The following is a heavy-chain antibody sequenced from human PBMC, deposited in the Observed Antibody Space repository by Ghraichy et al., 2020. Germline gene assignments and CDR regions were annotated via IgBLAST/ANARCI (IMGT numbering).Heavy chain of an antibody. D-gene: IGHD6-19*01. CDR3: ARDKTVGGPTEIDH. J-gene: IGHJ4*02. V-gene: IGHV3-33*01. Sequence: GGSLRLSCAASGFSFSTYGMHWVRQAPGKGLDWVAVIWYDGSNSYYADSVKGRFTISRDNSKNTLFLQMNSLRDEDTAVYYCARDKTVGGPTEIDHWGQGTLVTVSS. CDR1: GFSFSTYG. CDR2: IWYDGSNS.